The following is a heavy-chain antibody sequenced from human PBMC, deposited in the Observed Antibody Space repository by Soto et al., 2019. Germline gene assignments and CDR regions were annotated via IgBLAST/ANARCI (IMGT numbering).Heavy chain of an antibody. CDR3: ARDMYYDFWSGSPNYGMDV. CDR2: IYYSGST. V-gene: IGHV4-61*01. Sequence: SETLSLTCTVSGGSVSSGSYYWSWIRQPPGKGLEWIGYIYYSGSTNYHPSLKSRVTISVDTSKNQFSLKLSSVTAADTAVYYCARDMYYDFWSGSPNYGMDVWGQGTTVTVSS. J-gene: IGHJ6*02. CDR1: GGSVSSGSYY. D-gene: IGHD3-3*01.